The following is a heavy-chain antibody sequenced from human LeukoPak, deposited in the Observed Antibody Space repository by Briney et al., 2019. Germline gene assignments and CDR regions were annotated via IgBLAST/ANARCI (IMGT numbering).Heavy chain of an antibody. CDR3: ARVVRGGMGATYYVDY. CDR1: GYTFTGNY. D-gene: IGHD3-10*01. Sequence: ASVTVSCKPSGYTFTGNYMHWVRQAPGQGLEWVGWINPKSGATNNAQKFQGRVTMTRDTSISTAYMELSRLRSDDTAVYYCARVVRGGMGATYYVDYCGQGTLVTVSS. V-gene: IGHV1-2*02. J-gene: IGHJ4*02. CDR2: INPKSGAT.